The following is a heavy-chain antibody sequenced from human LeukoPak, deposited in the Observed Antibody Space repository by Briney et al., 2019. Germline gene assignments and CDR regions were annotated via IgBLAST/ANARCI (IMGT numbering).Heavy chain of an antibody. CDR3: ARHVNRDFKTIGG. CDR2: IYPGDSDT. CDR1: GYSFTSYW. V-gene: IGHV5-51*01. J-gene: IGHJ4*02. Sequence: LEESLKTSCKGSGYSFTSYWIGWVRQIPGKDLEWMWVIYPGDSDTRYNPSFQGQVTISADRSITTAYLQWSSLTASDTAIYHCARHVNRDFKTIGGWGQGTQVSVSS. D-gene: IGHD5-24*01.